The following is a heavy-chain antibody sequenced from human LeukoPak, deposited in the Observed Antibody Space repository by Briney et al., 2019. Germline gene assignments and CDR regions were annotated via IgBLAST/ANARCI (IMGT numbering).Heavy chain of an antibody. D-gene: IGHD3-9*01. V-gene: IGHV1-24*01. J-gene: IGHJ3*02. Sequence: ASVKVSCKVSGYTLTELSMHWVRQAPGKGLEWMGGFDPEDGETIYAQKFQGRVTMTEDTSTDTAYMELSSLRAEDTAVYYCAKTLDGVRYFDSPFDIWGQGTMVTVSS. CDR3: AKTLDGVRYFDSPFDI. CDR1: GYTLTELS. CDR2: FDPEDGET.